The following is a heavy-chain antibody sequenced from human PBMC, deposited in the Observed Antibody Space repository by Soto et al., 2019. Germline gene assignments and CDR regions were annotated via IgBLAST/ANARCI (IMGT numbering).Heavy chain of an antibody. CDR2: INPNAVGT. D-gene: IGHD3-9*01. CDR3: ARGLRAYYEILTVYPSGVNDAFAS. V-gene: IGHV1-2*04. CDR1: GYPFTGYY. Sequence: QVQLVQSGAEVKKPGASVKVSCTASGYPFTGYYMHWVRQAPGQGLEGMGWINPNAVGTNYAQKFQGCVSMTRDMSISTAYMELSRLRADDTAVYYCARGLRAYYEILTVYPSGVNDAFASWCQGTMVTVS. J-gene: IGHJ3*02.